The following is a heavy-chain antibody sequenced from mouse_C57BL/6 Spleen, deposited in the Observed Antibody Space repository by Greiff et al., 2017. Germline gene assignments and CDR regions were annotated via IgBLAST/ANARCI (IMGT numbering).Heavy chain of an antibody. CDR3: ARGEIYYGNYDYAMDY. Sequence: VQLQQSGPELVKPGASVKISCKASGYAFSSSWMNWVKQRPGKGLEWIGRIYPGDGDTNYNGKFKGKATLTADKSSSTAYMQLSSLTSEDSAVYFCARGEIYYGNYDYAMDYWGQGTSVTVSS. CDR1: GYAFSSSW. J-gene: IGHJ4*01. D-gene: IGHD2-1*01. CDR2: IYPGDGDT. V-gene: IGHV1-82*01.